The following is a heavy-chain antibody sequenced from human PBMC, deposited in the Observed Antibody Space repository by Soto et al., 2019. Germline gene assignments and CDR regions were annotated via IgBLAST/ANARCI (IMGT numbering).Heavy chain of an antibody. J-gene: IGHJ6*02. CDR1: GFTVSSNY. Sequence: PGGSLRLSCAASGFTVSSNYMSWVRQAPGKGLGWVSVIYSGGSTYYADSVKGRFTISRDNSKNTLYLQMNSLRAEDTAVYYCARDLVHRRITIFGVAPAYYYYGMDVWGQGATVTVSS. V-gene: IGHV3-53*01. CDR2: IYSGGST. CDR3: ARDLVHRRITIFGVAPAYYYYGMDV. D-gene: IGHD3-3*01.